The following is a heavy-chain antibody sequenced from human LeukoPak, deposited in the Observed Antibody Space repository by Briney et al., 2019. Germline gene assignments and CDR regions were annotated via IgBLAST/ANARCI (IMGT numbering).Heavy chain of an antibody. Sequence: PGGSLRLSCAASGFTFSTYAMSWARQAPGKGLEWVSSISGSGDTTYHADSVKGRFTISRDNSKNTLYLQMNSLRAEDTAVYYCAKRPTVTTSGFFDYWGQGTLVTVSS. CDR3: AKRPTVTTSGFFDY. CDR1: GFTFSTYA. D-gene: IGHD4-17*01. V-gene: IGHV3-23*01. CDR2: ISGSGDTT. J-gene: IGHJ4*02.